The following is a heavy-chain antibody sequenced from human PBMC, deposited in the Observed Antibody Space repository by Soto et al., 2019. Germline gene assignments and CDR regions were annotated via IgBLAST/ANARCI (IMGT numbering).Heavy chain of an antibody. CDR2: INGGNGNT. CDR3: AREIRNYASSVAY. V-gene: IGHV1-3*01. J-gene: IGHJ4*02. D-gene: IGHD3-22*01. Sequence: QVQLVQSGTEVKMPGASVKLSCKASGYVFASYTIHWLRRAPGQGLEWMGWINGGNGNTRYARKFQERVAITRDTSAKTVYMELSSLGSEDTAVYYCAREIRNYASSVAYWGQGTPVTVSS. CDR1: GYVFASYT.